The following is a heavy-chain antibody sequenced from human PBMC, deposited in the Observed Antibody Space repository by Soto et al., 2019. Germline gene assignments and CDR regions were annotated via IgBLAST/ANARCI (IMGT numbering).Heavy chain of an antibody. CDR3: AGAPRPYSSNYYYVMAV. CDR1: GGTFSSYV. D-gene: IGHD6-13*01. Sequence: QVQLVQSGAEVKKPGSSVKVSCKASGGTFSSYVISWVRQATGQGLEWMGGIIPIFGTANYAQKFQGRVTITADESRGTPYMELSTLRSKNTAVYYWAGAPRPYSSNYYYVMAVWGQGTTVTVSS. V-gene: IGHV1-69*01. J-gene: IGHJ6*02. CDR2: IIPIFGTA.